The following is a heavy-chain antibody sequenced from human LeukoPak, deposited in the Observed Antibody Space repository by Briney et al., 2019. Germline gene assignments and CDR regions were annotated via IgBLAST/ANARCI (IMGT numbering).Heavy chain of an antibody. V-gene: IGHV4-61*01. J-gene: IGHJ6*02. CDR3: ARGVSTGRSFYGRYYGMDV. D-gene: IGHD2/OR15-2a*01. CDR2: IYYSGST. Sequence: PSETLSLTCTVSGGSVSSGSYYWSWIRQPPGKGLEWIGYIYYSGSTNYNPSLKSRVTISVDTSKNQFSLKLSSVTAADTAVYYCARGVSTGRSFYGRYYGMDVWGQGTTVTVSS. CDR1: GGSVSSGSYY.